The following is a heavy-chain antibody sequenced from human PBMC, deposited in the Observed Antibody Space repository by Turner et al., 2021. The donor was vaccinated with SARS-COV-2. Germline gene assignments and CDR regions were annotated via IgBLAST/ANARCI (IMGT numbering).Heavy chain of an antibody. Sequence: EVQLVESGGGLVQPGGSLRLPCAAFGFTFSSHWMHWVRQAPGKGLGWVSRINSDESGTSYADSWKGRFTISRDNAMNTLYLQMNSLRAEDTAVYYCAREGVGVTYYSDYWGQGTLVTVSS. V-gene: IGHV3-74*01. CDR2: INSDESGT. CDR3: AREGVGVTYYSDY. J-gene: IGHJ4*02. D-gene: IGHD1-26*01. CDR1: GFTFSSHW.